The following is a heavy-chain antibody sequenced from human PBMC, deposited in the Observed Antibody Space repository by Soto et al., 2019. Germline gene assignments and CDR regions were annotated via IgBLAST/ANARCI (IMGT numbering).Heavy chain of an antibody. CDR2: IYYSGST. CDR1: GGSISSYY. V-gene: IGHV4-59*01. J-gene: IGHJ4*02. CDR3: ARDDYGDFRFDY. D-gene: IGHD4-17*01. Sequence: SETLSLTCTVSGGSISSYYWSWIRQPPGKGLEWIGYIYYSGSTNYNPSLKSRVTISVDTSKNQFSLKLSSVTAADTAVYYCARDDYGDFRFDYWGQGTLVTVSS.